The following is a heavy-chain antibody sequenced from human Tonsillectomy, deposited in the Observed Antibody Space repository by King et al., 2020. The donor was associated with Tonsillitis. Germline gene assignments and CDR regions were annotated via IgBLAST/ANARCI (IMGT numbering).Heavy chain of an antibody. D-gene: IGHD3-10*01. J-gene: IGHJ5*02. V-gene: IGHV1-2*02. Sequence: QLVQSGAEVKKPGASVKVSCMASGYTFSDYYLYWVRQAPGQGLEWMGWINPATGDTDYAETFQGRITMTRDTSISTAYMELSRLTSDDTAVYFCARVCTVSGRFTQYVAPPACFDPWGQGALVSVSA. CDR3: ARVCTVSGRFTQYVAPPACFDP. CDR1: GYTFSDYY. CDR2: INPATGDT.